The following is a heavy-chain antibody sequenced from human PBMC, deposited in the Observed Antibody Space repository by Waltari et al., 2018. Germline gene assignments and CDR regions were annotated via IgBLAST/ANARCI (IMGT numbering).Heavy chain of an antibody. V-gene: IGHV4-39*01. J-gene: IGHJ3*01. CDR2: ISYNGAT. CDR3: ATYIGASVGTAAFDV. Sequence: QLQLQESGPGLVKPSETLALTCSVSGGSITTNRHYRGWIRQPPGQGLEWIGTISYNGATYSSPSLRGRLTLSRDTTMNQLSLKLGSVTAADTAVYYCATYIGASVGTAAFDVWGQGTMVTVSS. CDR1: GGSITTNRHY. D-gene: IGHD5-12*01.